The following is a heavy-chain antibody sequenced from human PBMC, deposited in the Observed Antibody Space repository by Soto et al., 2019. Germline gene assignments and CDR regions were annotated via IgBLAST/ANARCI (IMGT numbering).Heavy chain of an antibody. CDR2: INPSSGGA. V-gene: IGHV1-2*04. J-gene: IGHJ6*02. Sequence: ASVKVSCKASGYTFTGYYLHWVRQAPGQGLEWMGWINPSSGGANIAQKFQGWVTMTRDTSIDTAYMELTRLRSDDTAVYYCARDAAMGDYYHYGMDVWGQGTPVTVSS. CDR1: GYTFTGYY. D-gene: IGHD5-18*01. CDR3: ARDAAMGDYYHYGMDV.